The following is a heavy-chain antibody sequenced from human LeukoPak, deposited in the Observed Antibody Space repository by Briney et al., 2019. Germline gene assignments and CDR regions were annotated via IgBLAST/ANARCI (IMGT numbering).Heavy chain of an antibody. V-gene: IGHV3-64D*09. Sequence: GGSLRLSCSASGFTFSTYAAHWVRQAPARGLEYVSAICSNGGSTYYADSARGRFTISRDNSKNTLYLQMTSLRTEDTAVYYCVTLGLASPSDYWGQGTLVTVSS. J-gene: IGHJ4*02. CDR3: VTLGLASPSDY. D-gene: IGHD3/OR15-3a*01. CDR2: ICSNGGST. CDR1: GFTFSTYA.